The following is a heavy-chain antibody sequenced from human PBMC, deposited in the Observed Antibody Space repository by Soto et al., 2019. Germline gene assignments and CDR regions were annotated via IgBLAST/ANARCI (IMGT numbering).Heavy chain of an antibody. CDR1: GGSISSYY. CDR2: IYTSGST. D-gene: IGHD2-2*02. V-gene: IGHV4-4*07. Sequence: QVQLQESGPGLVKPSETLSLTYTVSGGSISSYYWSWIRQPAGKGLEWIGRIYTSGSTNYNPSLKSRVTMSVDTSKNQFSLKLSSVTAADTAVYYCARDRSGDIVVVPAAIPNDAFDIWGQGTMVTVSS. J-gene: IGHJ3*02. CDR3: ARDRSGDIVVVPAAIPNDAFDI.